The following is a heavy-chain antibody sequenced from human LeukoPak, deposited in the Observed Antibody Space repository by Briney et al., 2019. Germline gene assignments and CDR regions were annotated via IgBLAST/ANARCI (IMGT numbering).Heavy chain of an antibody. J-gene: IGHJ4*02. V-gene: IGHV3-20*04. CDR3: ARAPFPDYYDSSGYYYYFDY. Sequence: PGGSLRLSCAASGFTFDDYGMSWVRQAPGKGLDWVSGINWNGGSTGYADSVKGRFTISRDNAKNSLYLQMNSLRAEDTALYYCARAPFPDYYDSSGYYYYFDYWGQGTLVTVSS. D-gene: IGHD3-22*01. CDR1: GFTFDDYG. CDR2: INWNGGST.